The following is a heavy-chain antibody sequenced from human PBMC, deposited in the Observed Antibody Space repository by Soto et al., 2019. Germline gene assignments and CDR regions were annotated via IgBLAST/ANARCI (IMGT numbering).Heavy chain of an antibody. CDR3: AKDGARSRYSYGYLGY. J-gene: IGHJ4*02. Sequence: EVQLLESGGGLVQPGGSLRLSCAASGFTFSSYAMSWVRQAPGKGLEWVSAISGSGGSTYYADSVKGRFTISRDNSKNTLYLQMNSLRAEDTAVYYCAKDGARSRYSYGYLGYWGQGTLVTVSS. CDR1: GFTFSSYA. D-gene: IGHD5-18*01. V-gene: IGHV3-23*01. CDR2: ISGSGGST.